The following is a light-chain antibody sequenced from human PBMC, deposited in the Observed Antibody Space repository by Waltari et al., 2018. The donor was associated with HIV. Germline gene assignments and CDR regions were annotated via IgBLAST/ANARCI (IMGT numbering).Light chain of an antibody. Sequence: SYELTQPPSVSVSPGQTASITCSGPKLGDKYTSWCHKRPGQSPVLVIFQDTKRPSGIPERFSGTKYGDNASMTISGIQAMDEADYYCQTWDNGTVIFGGGTTLTVL. V-gene: IGLV3-1*01. CDR2: QDT. CDR1: KLGDKY. CDR3: QTWDNGTVI. J-gene: IGLJ2*01.